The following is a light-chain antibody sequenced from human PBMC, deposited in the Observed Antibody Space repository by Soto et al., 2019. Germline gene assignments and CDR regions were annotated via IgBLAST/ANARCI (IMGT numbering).Light chain of an antibody. CDR1: SSDVGGYNY. J-gene: IGLJ2*01. CDR3: CSYAGTYTFVV. CDR2: DVS. Sequence: QSVLTQPRSVSGSPGQSVTISCTGTSSDVGGYNYVSWYQHHPGKAPKLMIYDVSKRPSGVPDRFSGFKSGNTASLTISGLQAEDEADYYCCSYAGTYTFVVFGGGTKVTVL. V-gene: IGLV2-11*01.